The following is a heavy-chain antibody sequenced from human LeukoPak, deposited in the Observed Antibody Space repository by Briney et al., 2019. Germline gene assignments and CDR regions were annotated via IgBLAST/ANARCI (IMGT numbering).Heavy chain of an antibody. Sequence: SETLSLTCAVYGGSFSGYYWSWIRQPPGKGLEWIGEINHSGSTNYNPSLKSRVTISVDTSKNQFSLKLSSVTAADTAVYYCASPGDGAFFDYWGQGTLVTVSS. CDR3: ASPGDGAFFDY. J-gene: IGHJ4*02. CDR1: GGSFSGYY. V-gene: IGHV4-34*01. CDR2: INHSGST. D-gene: IGHD2-21*02.